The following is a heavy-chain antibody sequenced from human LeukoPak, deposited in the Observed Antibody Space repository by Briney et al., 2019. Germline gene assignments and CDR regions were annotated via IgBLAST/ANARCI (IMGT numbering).Heavy chain of an antibody. Sequence: ASVKVSCKASGYTFTSYGISWVRQAPGQGLEWMGWISAYNGNTNYAQKLQGRVTMTTDTSTSTAYMELRSLRSDDTAVCYCARKAEWLLRNAFDIWGQGTMVTVSS. D-gene: IGHD3-3*01. CDR1: GYTFTSYG. CDR2: ISAYNGNT. V-gene: IGHV1-18*01. CDR3: ARKAEWLLRNAFDI. J-gene: IGHJ3*02.